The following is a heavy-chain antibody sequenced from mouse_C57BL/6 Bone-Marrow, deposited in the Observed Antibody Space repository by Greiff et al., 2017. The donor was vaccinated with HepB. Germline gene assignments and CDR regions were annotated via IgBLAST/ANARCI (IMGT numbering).Heavy chain of an antibody. Sequence: EVQLQQSGPELVKPGASVKMSCKASGYTFTDYNMHWVKQSHGKSLEWIGYINPNNGGTSYNQKFKGKARLTVNKSSSTAYMELRSLTSEDSAVYYCAREEDDYDRAWFAYWGQGTLVTVSA. CDR1: GYTFTDYN. CDR3: AREEDDYDRAWFAY. CDR2: INPNNGGT. D-gene: IGHD2-4*01. V-gene: IGHV1-22*01. J-gene: IGHJ3*01.